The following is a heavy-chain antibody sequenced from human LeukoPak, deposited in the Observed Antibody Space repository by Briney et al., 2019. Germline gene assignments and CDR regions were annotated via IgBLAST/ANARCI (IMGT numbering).Heavy chain of an antibody. CDR2: INHSGST. V-gene: IGHV4-34*01. Sequence: SETLSLTCAVYGGSFSGYYWNWIRQPPGKGRGWIGEINHSGSTNYNPSLKSRVTISVDTSKNQFSLKLSSVTAADTAVYYCARGAGVVPAIPYGMDVWGKGTTVTVSS. CDR3: ARGAGVVPAIPYGMDV. D-gene: IGHD2-2*01. CDR1: GGSFSGYY. J-gene: IGHJ6*04.